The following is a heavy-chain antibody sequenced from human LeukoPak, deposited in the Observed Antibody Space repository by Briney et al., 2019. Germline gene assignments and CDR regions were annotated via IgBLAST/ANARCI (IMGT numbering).Heavy chain of an antibody. J-gene: IGHJ4*02. D-gene: IGHD6-19*01. CDR1: GFTFSSYA. CDR2: ISYDGSNK. V-gene: IGHV3-30-3*01. Sequence: GGSLRLSCAASGFTFSSYAMHWVRQAPGKGLEWVAVISYDGSNKYYADSVKGRFTISRDNSKNTLYLQMNCLRAEDTAVYYCARAPQYYSSGWSDWGQGTLVTVSS. CDR3: ARAPQYYSSGWSD.